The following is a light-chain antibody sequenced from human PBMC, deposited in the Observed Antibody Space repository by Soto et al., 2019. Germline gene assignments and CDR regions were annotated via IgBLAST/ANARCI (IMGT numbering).Light chain of an antibody. J-gene: IGLJ3*02. Sequence: QSVLTQPPSVSGAPGQRVTISCTGSSSNIGAGYDVHWYQQLPGTAPKLLIYGNSNRPSGVPDRFSGSKSGTSASLAITGLQAEDEANYYCQCYDSSVSRTWVFGGGTKLTVL. V-gene: IGLV1-40*01. CDR2: GNS. CDR3: QCYDSSVSRTWV. CDR1: SSNIGAGYD.